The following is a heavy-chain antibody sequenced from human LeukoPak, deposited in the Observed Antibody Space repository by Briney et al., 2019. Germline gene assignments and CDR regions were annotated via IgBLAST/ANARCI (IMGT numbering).Heavy chain of an antibody. CDR2: ISAYNGNT. J-gene: IGHJ4*02. Sequence: ASVKVSCKASGYTFTSYGISWVRQAPGQGLEWMGWISAYNGNTNYAQKLQGRVTMTTDTSTSTAYMELRSLRSDDTAVCYCARAPSGSYYLFFDYWGQGTLVTVSS. CDR1: GYTFTSYG. V-gene: IGHV1-18*01. D-gene: IGHD1-26*01. CDR3: ARAPSGSYYLFFDY.